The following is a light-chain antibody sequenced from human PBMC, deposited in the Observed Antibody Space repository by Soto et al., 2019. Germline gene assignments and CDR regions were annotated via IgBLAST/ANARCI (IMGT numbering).Light chain of an antibody. J-gene: IGKJ1*01. CDR1: QSISSG. V-gene: IGKV1-5*03. CDR2: KAS. CDR3: QQYNSYPWS. Sequence: ETKMTKSPSTLSEYEGERVTIICRPGQSISSGLAWYQQKPGKAPNLLIFKASTLESGVPSRFSGSGSGTEFTLTISSLQPDDFATYYCQQYNSYPWSFGQGTKVEIK.